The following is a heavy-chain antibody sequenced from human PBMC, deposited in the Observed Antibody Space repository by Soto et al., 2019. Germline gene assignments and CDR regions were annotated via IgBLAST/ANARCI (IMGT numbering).Heavy chain of an antibody. D-gene: IGHD3-10*01. CDR1: GFTFSSYG. V-gene: IGHV3-33*01. Sequence: QVQLVESGGGVVQPGRSLSLSCAASGFTFSSYGIHWVRQAPGKGLEWVAVIWYDGSNKYYADSVKGRFTISRDNSKNTLYLQMNSLRADDTAVYYCARELLVRGMKYHGMDVLGQGTTVTVSS. CDR2: IWYDGSNK. CDR3: ARELLVRGMKYHGMDV. J-gene: IGHJ6*02.